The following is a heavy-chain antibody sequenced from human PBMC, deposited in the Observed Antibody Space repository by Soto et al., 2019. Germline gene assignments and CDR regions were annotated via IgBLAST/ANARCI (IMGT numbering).Heavy chain of an antibody. V-gene: IGHV1-46*03. D-gene: IGHD4-17*01. Sequence: ASVKVSCKASGYTFTSYYMHWVRQAPGQGLEWMGIINPSGGSTSYAQKFQGRVTVTRDTSTSTVYMELSSLRSEDTVVYYCGKEYGDRFFDYWGQGTLVTVSS. CDR3: GKEYGDRFFDY. CDR2: INPSGGST. CDR1: GYTFTSYY. J-gene: IGHJ4*02.